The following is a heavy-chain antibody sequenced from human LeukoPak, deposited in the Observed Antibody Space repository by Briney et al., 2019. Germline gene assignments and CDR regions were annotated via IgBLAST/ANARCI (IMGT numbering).Heavy chain of an antibody. CDR3: AIMHPYYDGSGYWVQ. J-gene: IGHJ4*02. D-gene: IGHD3-22*01. V-gene: IGHV3-23*01. CDR1: GFTFNTFN. Sequence: GGSLRLSCAASGFTFNTFNMNWVRQAPGKGLEWVSGISTSGGSSSHADSVKGRFTISRDNPRNTLYMQMNSLRAEDTALYYCAIMHPYYDGSGYWVQWGQGTLVTVSS. CDR2: ISTSGGSS.